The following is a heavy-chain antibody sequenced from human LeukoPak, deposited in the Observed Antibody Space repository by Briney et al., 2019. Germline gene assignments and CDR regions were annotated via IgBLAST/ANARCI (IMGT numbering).Heavy chain of an antibody. CDR3: ARDRGDDYVSAGMDV. CDR2: TKPDGSAE. D-gene: IGHD3-16*01. Sequence: GGSLRLSCAASGFTFRNYWMGWVRQAPGKVLEWVANTKPDGSAEYYADSVRGRFTTSRDNANNLLYLQMNRLRAEDTAVYYCARDRGDDYVSAGMDVWGQGTTVTVSS. J-gene: IGHJ6*02. CDR1: GFTFRNYW. V-gene: IGHV3-7*01.